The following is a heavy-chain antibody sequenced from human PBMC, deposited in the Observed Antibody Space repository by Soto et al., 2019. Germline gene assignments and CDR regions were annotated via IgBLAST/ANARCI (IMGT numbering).Heavy chain of an antibody. CDR3: ARDGEV. D-gene: IGHD3-3*01. CDR2: IYNIGST. V-gene: IGHV4-61*08. CDR1: GDSVTSGDYY. J-gene: IGHJ4*02. Sequence: SETLSLTCTVSGDSVTSGDYYWNWIRQPPGKGLEWIGYIYNIGSTNYNHSLKSRVTISVDTSNNQFSLTLTSVTAADTAVYYCARDGEVWGQGTLVTVSS.